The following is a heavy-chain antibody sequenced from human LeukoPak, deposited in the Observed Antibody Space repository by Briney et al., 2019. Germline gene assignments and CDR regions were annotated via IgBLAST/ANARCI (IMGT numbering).Heavy chain of an antibody. V-gene: IGHV5-51*01. CDR1: GYSFTSYW. J-gene: IGHJ4*02. CDR2: IYPGDSDT. D-gene: IGHD3-22*01. CDR3: ARFDRYYDSSGYYYFDY. Sequence: GESLKISCKGSGYSFTSYWIGWVRQMPGKGLEWMGSIYPGDSDTRYSPSFQGQVTISADKSISTAYLQWSSLKASDTAMYYCARFDRYYDSSGYYYFDYWGQGTLVTVSS.